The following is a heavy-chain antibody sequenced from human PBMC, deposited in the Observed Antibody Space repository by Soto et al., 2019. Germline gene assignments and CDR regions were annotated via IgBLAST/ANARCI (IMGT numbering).Heavy chain of an antibody. CDR1: GYTFTSYD. V-gene: IGHV1-8*01. CDR2: MNPSRGNT. CDR3: ARPCTGGTCFHLDY. J-gene: IGHJ4*02. D-gene: IGHD2-8*02. Sequence: ASVKVSCKASGYTFTSYDINWVRQATGQGLEWMGWMNPSRGNTDYAQKFQGRVTFTRNTSASTGYMELSSLTSEDTAIYYCARPCTGGTCFHLDYWGQGTQVTVSS.